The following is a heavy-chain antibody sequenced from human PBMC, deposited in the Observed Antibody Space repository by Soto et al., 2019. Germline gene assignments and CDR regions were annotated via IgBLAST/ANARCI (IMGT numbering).Heavy chain of an antibody. Sequence: EVQLLESGGGLVQPGGSLRLSCTASGFTFSSYAMNWVRQAPGKGLEWVSVISGSGGSTYYADSVKGRFTISRDTSKNTLYLQMNSLRAEDTAVYYWASRSSGWYFDYWGQGTLVTVSS. CDR2: ISGSGGST. CDR3: ASRSSGWYFDY. J-gene: IGHJ4*02. CDR1: GFTFSSYA. D-gene: IGHD6-19*01. V-gene: IGHV3-23*01.